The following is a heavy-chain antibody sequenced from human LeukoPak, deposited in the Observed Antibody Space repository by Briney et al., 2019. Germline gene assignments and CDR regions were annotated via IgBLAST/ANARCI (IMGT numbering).Heavy chain of an antibody. CDR2: INPRGGSI. V-gene: IGHV1-46*01. CDR1: GYTFTSYY. D-gene: IGHD4-17*01. CDR3: AGDYGDGYNWFDP. Sequence: ASVKVSCKASGYTFTSYYMHWVRQAPGQGLEWMGIINPRGGSISYAQKFQDRVTITRDTSTSTVYMEVSSLRSEDTAVYYCAGDYGDGYNWFDPWGQGTLVIVSS. J-gene: IGHJ5*02.